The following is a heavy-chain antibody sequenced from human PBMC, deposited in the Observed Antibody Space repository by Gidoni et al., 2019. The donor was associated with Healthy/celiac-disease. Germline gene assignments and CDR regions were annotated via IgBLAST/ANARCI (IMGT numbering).Heavy chain of an antibody. J-gene: IGHJ4*02. CDR1: GFTFSNAW. Sequence: EVQLVESGGGLVTPGGSLRLSCAASGFTFSNAWMSWVRQAPGKGLEWVGRIKSKTDGGTTDYAAPVKGRFTISRDDSKNTLYLQMNSLKTEDTAVYYCTTDHQIAVARYRDYWGQGTLVTVSS. D-gene: IGHD6-19*01. CDR3: TTDHQIAVARYRDY. V-gene: IGHV3-15*01. CDR2: IKSKTDGGTT.